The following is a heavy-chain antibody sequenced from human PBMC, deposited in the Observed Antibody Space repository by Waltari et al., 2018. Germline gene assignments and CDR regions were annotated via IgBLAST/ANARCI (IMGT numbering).Heavy chain of an antibody. CDR3: ARGREYYDSSGPSRSYYFDY. CDR1: GGSFSGYY. D-gene: IGHD3-22*01. CDR2: INHSGST. J-gene: IGHJ4*02. Sequence: QVQLQQWGAGLLKPSETLSLTCAVYGGSFSGYYWSWIRQPPGQGLEWIGEINHSGSTNYNPSLKSRVTISVDTSKNQFSLKLSSVTAADTAVYYCARGREYYDSSGPSRSYYFDYWGQGTLVTVSS. V-gene: IGHV4-34*01.